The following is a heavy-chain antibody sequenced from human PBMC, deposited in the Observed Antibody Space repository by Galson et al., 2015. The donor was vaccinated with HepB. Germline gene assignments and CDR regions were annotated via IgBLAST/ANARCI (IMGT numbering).Heavy chain of an antibody. CDR3: ARVARYCGGASCYGWFDP. CDR2: SNTDGTFL. J-gene: IGHJ5*02. V-gene: IGHV3-74*01. D-gene: IGHD2-2*01. Sequence: SLRLACAASGFIFSNYWMHWVRQTPGKGPVWISRSNTDGTFLSYADSVKGRFTISRDNAKHTLNLQMNSLRAEDTAVYYCARVARYCGGASCYGWFDPWGQGTQVTVSS. CDR1: GFIFSNYW.